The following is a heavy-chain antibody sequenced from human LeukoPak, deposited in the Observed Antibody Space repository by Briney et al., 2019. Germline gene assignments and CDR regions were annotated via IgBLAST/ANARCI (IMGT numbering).Heavy chain of an antibody. CDR3: ARDSPEGNNWGSEPTFDY. Sequence: SVKVSCKASGFTFTRSAMQWVRQARGQRLEWMGWIVVGSDERNYAQKFQERVTITRDMSTSIVYMELSSLRSEDTAVYYCARDSPEGNNWGSEPTFDYWGQGTLVTVSS. CDR2: IVVGSDER. V-gene: IGHV1-58*02. CDR1: GFTFTRSA. J-gene: IGHJ4*02. D-gene: IGHD1-1*01.